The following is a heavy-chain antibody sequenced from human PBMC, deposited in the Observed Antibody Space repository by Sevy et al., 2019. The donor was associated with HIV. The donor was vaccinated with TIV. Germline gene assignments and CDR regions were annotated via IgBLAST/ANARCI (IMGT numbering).Heavy chain of an antibody. CDR2: FDPEDGER. J-gene: IGHJ4*02. CDR1: GYTLTKLS. V-gene: IGHV1-24*01. CDR3: AATREYYYGNSGYFDY. Sequence: ASVKVSCKVSGYTLTKLSMHWVRQAPGKGLVWMGSFDPEDGERIYAQNFQGRVTMSEDTSTDTAYMDLSSLRSDDTAVYFCAATREYYYGNSGYFDYWGQGTLVTVSS. D-gene: IGHD3-22*01.